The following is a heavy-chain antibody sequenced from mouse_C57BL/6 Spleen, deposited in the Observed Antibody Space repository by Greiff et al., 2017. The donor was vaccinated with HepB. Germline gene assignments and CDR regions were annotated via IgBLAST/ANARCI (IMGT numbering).Heavy chain of an antibody. D-gene: IGHD1-1*02. CDR2: IYPGSGNT. Sequence: VQLQQSGAELVRPGASVKLSCKASGYTFTDYYINWVKQRPGQGLEWIARIYPGSGNTYYNEKFKGKATLTAEKSSSTAYMQLSSLTSEDSAVYFCARDYGGSHGYFGVWGTGTTVTVSS. V-gene: IGHV1-76*01. CDR3: ARDYGGSHGYFGV. J-gene: IGHJ1*03. CDR1: GYTFTDYY.